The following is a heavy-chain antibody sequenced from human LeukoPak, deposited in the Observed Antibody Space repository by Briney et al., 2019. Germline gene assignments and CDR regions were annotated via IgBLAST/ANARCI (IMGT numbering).Heavy chain of an antibody. D-gene: IGHD3-10*01. Sequence: PGRSLRLSCAASGFTFSSYAMHWVRQAPGKGLEWVAVISYDGSNKYYADSVKGRFTTSRDNSKNTLYLQMNSLRAEDTAVYYCARDLEMALYGSGNHYYYGMDVWGKGTTVTVSS. J-gene: IGHJ6*04. CDR3: ARDLEMALYGSGNHYYYGMDV. V-gene: IGHV3-30*04. CDR1: GFTFSSYA. CDR2: ISYDGSNK.